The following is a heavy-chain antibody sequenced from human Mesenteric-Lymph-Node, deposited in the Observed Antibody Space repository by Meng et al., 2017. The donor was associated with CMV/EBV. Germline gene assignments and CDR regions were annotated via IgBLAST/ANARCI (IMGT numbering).Heavy chain of an antibody. V-gene: IGHV4-34*01. CDR1: GGSFSGYY. CDR3: ARQEYSNSHFDL. CDR2: INHSGST. D-gene: IGHD6-6*01. Sequence: SETLSLTCAVYGGSFSGYYWSWIRQPPGKGLEWIGEINHSGSTNYNPSLKSRVTISVDTSKNQFSLKLNSLTAADTAVFYCARQEYSNSHFDLWGRGTLVTVSS. J-gene: IGHJ2*01.